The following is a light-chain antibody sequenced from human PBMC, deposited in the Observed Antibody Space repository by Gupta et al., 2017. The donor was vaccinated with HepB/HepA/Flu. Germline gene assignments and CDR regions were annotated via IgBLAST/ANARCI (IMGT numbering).Light chain of an antibody. V-gene: IGLV2-14*01. CDR3: SSYTSSSTLVV. CDR1: SSDVGAYNY. J-gene: IGLJ2*01. Sequence: QSALTQPASVSGSPGQSITISCTGTSSDVGAYNYVSWYQQHPGKAPKLMLYDVSNRPSGGSNRFSGSKSGNTASLTISGLQAEDEADYYCSSYTSSSTLVVFGGGTKLTVL. CDR2: DVS.